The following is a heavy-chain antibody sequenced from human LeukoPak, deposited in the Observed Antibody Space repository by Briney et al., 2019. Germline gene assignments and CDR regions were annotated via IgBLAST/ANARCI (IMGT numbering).Heavy chain of an antibody. J-gene: IGHJ4*02. CDR1: GGSFSGYY. Sequence: PSETLSLTCAVYGGSFSGYYWSWIRQPPGKGLEWIGEINHSGSTNYNPSLKSRVTISVDTSKNQFSLKLSSVTAADTAVYYCARDSSGWYVFDYWGQGTLVTVSS. CDR3: ARDSSGWYVFDY. D-gene: IGHD6-19*01. V-gene: IGHV4-34*01. CDR2: INHSGST.